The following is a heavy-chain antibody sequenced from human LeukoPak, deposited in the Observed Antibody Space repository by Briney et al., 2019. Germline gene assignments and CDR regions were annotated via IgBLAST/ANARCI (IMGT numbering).Heavy chain of an antibody. CDR3: AELGITMIGGV. CDR1: GFSFNNYG. J-gene: IGHJ6*04. V-gene: IGHV3-23*01. Sequence: GGSLRLSCAASGFSFNNYGMSWVRQAPGKGLEWISAITGSGGTTYYAGSVEGRFTISRDNAKNSLYLQMNSLRAEDTAVYYCAELGITMIGGVWGKGTTVTISS. CDR2: ITGSGGTT. D-gene: IGHD3-10*02.